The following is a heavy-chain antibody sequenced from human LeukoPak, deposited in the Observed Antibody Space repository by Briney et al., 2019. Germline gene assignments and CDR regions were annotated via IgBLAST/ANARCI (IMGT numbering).Heavy chain of an antibody. V-gene: IGHV3-21*01. CDR3: ASTVVMVCY. Sequence: PGGSLRLSCAASGFTFSSYSMNWVRQAPGKGLEWVSSISSSSGYIYYADSVKGRFTISRDNAKNSLYLRMNSLRAEDTAVYYCASTVVMVCYWGQGTLVTVSS. D-gene: IGHD4-23*01. CDR2: ISSSSGYI. J-gene: IGHJ4*02. CDR1: GFTFSSYS.